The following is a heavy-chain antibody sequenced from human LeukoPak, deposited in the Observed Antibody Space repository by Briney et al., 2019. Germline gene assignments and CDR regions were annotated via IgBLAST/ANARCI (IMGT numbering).Heavy chain of an antibody. Sequence: GSLRLSCAASGFDLSTYEMNWVRQAPGKGLEWIADITISGHTKNYADSVKGRFSISRDNARTSLYLQMHSLRVEDTGVYYCARGDPHADLWGQGTLVTVSS. V-gene: IGHV3-48*03. J-gene: IGHJ5*02. CDR3: ARGDPHADL. CDR1: GFDLSTYE. CDR2: ITISGHTK. D-gene: IGHD5-24*01.